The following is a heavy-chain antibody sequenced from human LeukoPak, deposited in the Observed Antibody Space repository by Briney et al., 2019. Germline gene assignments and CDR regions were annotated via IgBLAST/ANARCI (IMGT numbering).Heavy chain of an antibody. V-gene: IGHV3-33*01. J-gene: IGHJ5*02. Sequence: GGSLRLSCAASGFTFSSYGMHWVRQAPGKGLEWVAVIWYDGSNKYYADSVKGRFTISRDNSKNTLYLQMNSLRAEDTAVYYCVRSGGRGQNWFDPWGQGTLVTVSS. CDR3: VRSGGRGQNWFDP. CDR1: GFTFSSYG. CDR2: IWYDGSNK. D-gene: IGHD2-15*01.